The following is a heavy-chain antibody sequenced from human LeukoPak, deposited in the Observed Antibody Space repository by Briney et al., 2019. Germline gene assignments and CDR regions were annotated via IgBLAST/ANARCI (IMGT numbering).Heavy chain of an antibody. D-gene: IGHD3-22*01. V-gene: IGHV4-4*07. J-gene: IGHJ4*02. Sequence: SETLSLTCTVSGGSIGSYYWSWIRQPAGKGLEWIGRIYTSGGTVYNPSLKSRVTISVDTSKNQFSLKLSSVTAADTAVYYCARRYSSGRIFDYWGQGTLVTVSS. CDR1: GGSIGSYY. CDR2: IYTSGGT. CDR3: ARRYSSGRIFDY.